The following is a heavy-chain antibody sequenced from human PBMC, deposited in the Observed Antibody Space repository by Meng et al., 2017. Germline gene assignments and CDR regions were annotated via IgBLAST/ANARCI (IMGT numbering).Heavy chain of an antibody. CDR2: INAGNGNT. CDR1: GYTFTSFA. D-gene: IGHD3-10*01. Sequence: GGEVKNHGVSLKVSCKVSGYTFTSFAMHWVRQAPGQRLEWMGWINAGNGNTKYSQKFQGRVTITRDTSASTAYMELSSLRSEDTAVYYCARDHYYGSQKFDYWGQGTLVTVSS. CDR3: ARDHYYGSQKFDY. V-gene: IGHV1-3*01. J-gene: IGHJ4*02.